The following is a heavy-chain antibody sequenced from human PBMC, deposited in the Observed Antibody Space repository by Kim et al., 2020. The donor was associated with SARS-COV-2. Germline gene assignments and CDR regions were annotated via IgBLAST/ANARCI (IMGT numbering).Heavy chain of an antibody. Sequence: SETLSLTCTVSGGSISSSSYYWGWIRQPPGKGLEWIGSIYYSGSTYYNPSLKSRVTISVDTSKNQFSLKLSSVTAADTAVYYCARHGAMVGNPINYFDYWGQGTLVTVSS. D-gene: IGHD5-18*01. CDR2: IYYSGST. CDR3: ARHGAMVGNPINYFDY. J-gene: IGHJ4*02. CDR1: GGSISSSSYY. V-gene: IGHV4-39*01.